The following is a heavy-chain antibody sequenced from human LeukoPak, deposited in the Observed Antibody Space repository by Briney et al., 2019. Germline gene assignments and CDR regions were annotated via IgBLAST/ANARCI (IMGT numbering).Heavy chain of an antibody. V-gene: IGHV1-46*01. J-gene: IGHJ4*02. CDR1: GYTFTSYY. Sequence: ASVKVSCKASGYTFTSYYMHWVRQAPGQGLEWKGIINPSGGSTSYAQKFQGRVTMTRDTSTSTVYMELSSLRSEDTAVYYCAKDLTPYGAEYYFDHWGQGTLVTVSS. CDR3: AKDLTPYGAEYYFDH. D-gene: IGHD4/OR15-4a*01. CDR2: INPSGGST.